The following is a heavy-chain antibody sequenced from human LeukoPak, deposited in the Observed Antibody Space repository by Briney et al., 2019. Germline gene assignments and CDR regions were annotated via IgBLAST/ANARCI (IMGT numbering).Heavy chain of an antibody. CDR2: INPGGGDT. V-gene: IGHV1-46*01. Sequence: GASVTVSCKASGYTFTNYHIHWVRQAPGQGLEWLGRINPGGGDTHYAQKFQGRVTMTTDTSTSTVNMELSSLRSEDTAVYSCARELSGGFFDYWGQGTLV. D-gene: IGHD3-10*01. J-gene: IGHJ4*02. CDR1: GYTFTNYH. CDR3: ARELSGGFFDY.